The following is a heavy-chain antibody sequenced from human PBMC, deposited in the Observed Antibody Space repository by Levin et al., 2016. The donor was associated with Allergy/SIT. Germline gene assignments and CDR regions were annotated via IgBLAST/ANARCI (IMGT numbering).Heavy chain of an antibody. J-gene: IGHJ6*02. D-gene: IGHD6-13*01. V-gene: IGHV3-23*01. CDR3: AKAMGIAARSGMDV. Sequence: VRQMPGKGLEWVSAISGSGGSTYYADSVKGRFTISRDNSKNTLYLQMNSLRAEDTAVYYCAKAMGIAARSGMDVWGQGTTVTVSS. CDR2: ISGSGGST.